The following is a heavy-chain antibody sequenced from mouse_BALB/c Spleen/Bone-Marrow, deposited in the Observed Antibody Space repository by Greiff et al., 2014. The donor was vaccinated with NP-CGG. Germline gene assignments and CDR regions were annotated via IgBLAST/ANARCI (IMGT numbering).Heavy chain of an antibody. D-gene: IGHD2-2*01. Sequence: EVQLPESGAELVKPGASVKLSCTASGFNIEDTYVHWVKQRPEQGLEWIGRIDPANGNTKYDPKFQGKATVTSDTSSNTAYLHLNSLTSEDTAVYYCAEGYDSWFAYWGQGTLVTVSA. V-gene: IGHV14-3*02. CDR3: AEGYDSWFAY. J-gene: IGHJ3*01. CDR1: GFNIEDTY. CDR2: IDPANGNT.